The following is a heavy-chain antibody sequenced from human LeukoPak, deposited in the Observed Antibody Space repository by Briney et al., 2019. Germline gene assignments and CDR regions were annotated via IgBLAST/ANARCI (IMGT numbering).Heavy chain of an antibody. CDR1: GSTFTSYG. CDR2: ISAYNGNT. CDR3: AREFIAARGNWFDP. V-gene: IGHV1-18*01. J-gene: IGHJ5*02. Sequence: GASVKVSCKASGSTFTSYGISWVRKAPGQGLEWMGWISAYNGNTNYAQKLQGRVTMTTDTSTSTAYMELRSLRSDDTAVYYCAREFIAARGNWFDPWGQGTLVTVSS. D-gene: IGHD6-6*01.